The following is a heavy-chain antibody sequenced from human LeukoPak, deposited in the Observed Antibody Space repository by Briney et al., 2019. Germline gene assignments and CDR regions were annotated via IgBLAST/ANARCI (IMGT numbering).Heavy chain of an antibody. CDR3: AAQRWYGGYGTFDY. V-gene: IGHV4-61*02. CDR1: GGSISSGSYY. CDR2: IYTSGST. D-gene: IGHD5-12*01. Sequence: SGTLSLTCTVSGGSISSGSYYWSWIRQPAGKGLEWIGRIYTSGSTNYNPSLKSRVTISVDTSKNQFSLKLSSVTAADTAVYYCAAQRWYGGYGTFDYWGQGTLVTVSS. J-gene: IGHJ4*02.